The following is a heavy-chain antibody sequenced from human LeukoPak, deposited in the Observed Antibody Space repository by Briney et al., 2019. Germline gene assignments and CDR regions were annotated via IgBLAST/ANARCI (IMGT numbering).Heavy chain of an antibody. J-gene: IGHJ4*02. V-gene: IGHV4-59*01. CDR3: ARAGYSYGLHFDY. Sequence: SETLSLTCTVSGGSISSYYWSWIRQPPAKGLEWIGYIYYRGSTNYNPSLRSRVTISEDTSKNQFSLKLSSVTAADTAVYYRARAGYSYGLHFDYWGQGTLVTVSS. D-gene: IGHD5-18*01. CDR2: IYYRGST. CDR1: GGSISSYY.